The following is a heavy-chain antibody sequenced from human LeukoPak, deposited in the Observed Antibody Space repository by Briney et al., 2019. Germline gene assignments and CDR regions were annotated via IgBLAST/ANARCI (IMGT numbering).Heavy chain of an antibody. V-gene: IGHV4-30-4*07. D-gene: IGHD3-16*01. CDR3: ARRGGDMPARGFMDV. CDR2: IYDSGIA. J-gene: IGHJ6*03. Sequence: PSQTLSLTCVVSGDSITSGGYSWSWIRQPPGKGLEWVVYIYDSGIAFYNPSLKSRVTMSVDTSKNHFFLNLRSVTAADTAVYYCARRGGDMPARGFMDVGGKGTTVTVSS. CDR1: GDSITSGGYS.